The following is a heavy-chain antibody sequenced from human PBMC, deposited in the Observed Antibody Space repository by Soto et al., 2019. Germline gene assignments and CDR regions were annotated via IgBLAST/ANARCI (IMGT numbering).Heavy chain of an antibody. V-gene: IGHV1-3*04. J-gene: IGHJ4*02. CDR2: INSGKGNT. Sequence: ASVKVSCKASGYTFTRYAMHWVRQAPGQRLEWMGWINSGKGNTKYSEKFQGRVTITSDTSASTAYMDLSSPRSEDTAMYYCARAGDDCSAANCYVIDYWGQGTLVTVSS. CDR3: ARAGDDCSAANCYVIDY. D-gene: IGHD2-2*01. CDR1: GYTFTRYA.